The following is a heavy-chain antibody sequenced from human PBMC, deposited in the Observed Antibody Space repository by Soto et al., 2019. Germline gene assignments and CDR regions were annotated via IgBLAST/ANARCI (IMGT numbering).Heavy chain of an antibody. CDR2: ISYDGSNK. V-gene: IGHV3-30*18. CDR3: AKILENVFLLFGELAGAAPADY. CDR1: GFTFSTYG. Sequence: GGSLRLSCAASGFTFSTYGMHWFRQPPGKGLGWVAVISYDGSNKYYADSVKGRFTISRDNSKNTLYLQMNSLRAEDTAVYYCAKILENVFLLFGELAGAAPADYWGQGTLVTVSS. D-gene: IGHD3-10*01. J-gene: IGHJ4*02.